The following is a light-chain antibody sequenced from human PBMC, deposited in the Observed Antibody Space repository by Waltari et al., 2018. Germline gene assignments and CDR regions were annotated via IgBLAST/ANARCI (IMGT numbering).Light chain of an antibody. Sequence: DRVSIACRASESITTYLNCFPQKPGRAPKLLIYSASNLQSGVPSRFSGSGSGTDFTLTISSLQPEDFATYYCQQSFNTPYTFGLGTKVEIK. J-gene: IGKJ2*01. CDR3: QQSFNTPYT. CDR1: ESITTY. V-gene: IGKV1-39*01. CDR2: SAS.